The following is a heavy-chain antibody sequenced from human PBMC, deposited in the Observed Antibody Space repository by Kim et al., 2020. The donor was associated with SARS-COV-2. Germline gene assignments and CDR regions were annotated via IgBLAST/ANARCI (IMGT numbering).Heavy chain of an antibody. CDR3: ARDHEMATQWHFDY. CDR2: ISSSSSYI. V-gene: IGHV3-21*01. D-gene: IGHD5-12*01. CDR1: GFTFSSYS. J-gene: IGHJ4*02. Sequence: GGSLRLSCAASGFTFSSYSMNWVRQAPGKGLEWVSSISSSSSYIYYADSVKGRFTISRDNAKNSLYLQMNSLRAEDTAVYYCARDHEMATQWHFDYWGQGTLVTVSS.